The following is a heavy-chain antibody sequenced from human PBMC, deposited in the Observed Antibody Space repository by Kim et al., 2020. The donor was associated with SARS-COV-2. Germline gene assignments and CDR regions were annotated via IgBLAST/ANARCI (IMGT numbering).Heavy chain of an antibody. J-gene: IGHJ5*02. CDR2: INPNSGGT. V-gene: IGHV1-2*04. CDR3: ARGWGGGGKMAEDWFDP. CDR1: GYTFTGYY. Sequence: ASVKVSCKASGYTFTGYYMHWVRQAPGQGLEWMGWINPNSGGTNYAQKFQGWVTMTRDTSISTAYMELSRLRSDDTAVYYCARGWGGGGKMAEDWFDPWGQGTLVTVSS. D-gene: IGHD3-16*01.